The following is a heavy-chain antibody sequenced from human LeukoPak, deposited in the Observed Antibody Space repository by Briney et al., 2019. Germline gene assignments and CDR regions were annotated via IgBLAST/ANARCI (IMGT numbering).Heavy chain of an antibody. CDR2: ISGSGGST. D-gene: IGHD3-10*01. V-gene: IGHV3-23*01. CDR1: GFTFSSYA. CDR3: AKASTYYYGSRSYYYVY. Sequence: GGSLRLSCAASGFTFSSYAMSWVRQAPGKGLEWVSAISGSGGSTYYADSVKGRFTISRDNSKNTLYLQMNSLGAEDTAVYYCAKASTYYYGSRSYYYVYWGQGTLVTVSS. J-gene: IGHJ4*02.